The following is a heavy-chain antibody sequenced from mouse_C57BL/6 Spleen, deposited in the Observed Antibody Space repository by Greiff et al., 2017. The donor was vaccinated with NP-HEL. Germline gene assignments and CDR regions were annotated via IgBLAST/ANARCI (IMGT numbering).Heavy chain of an antibody. Sequence: VQLVESGAELVRPGASVTLSCKASGYTFTDYEMHWVKQTPVHGLEWIGAIDPETGGTAYNQKFKGKAILTADKSSSTAYMELRSLTSEDSAVYYCTRCGYYGSSYAWFAYWGQGTLVTVSA. V-gene: IGHV1-15*01. CDR1: GYTFTDYE. CDR3: TRCGYYGSSYAWFAY. D-gene: IGHD1-1*01. J-gene: IGHJ3*01. CDR2: IDPETGGT.